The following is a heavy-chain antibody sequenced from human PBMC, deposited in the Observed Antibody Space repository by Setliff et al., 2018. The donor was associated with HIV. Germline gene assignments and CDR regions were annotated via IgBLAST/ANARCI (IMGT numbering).Heavy chain of an antibody. V-gene: IGHV4-61*02. Sequence: PSETLSLTCTVSGDSISSGNYYWSWNRQPAGKGLEWIGRIYTSGTTNYNPSLKSRVTISVDTSKIHFSLKLSSVTAADTAVYYCARSSSSWSGWFDPWGQGTLVTVSS. D-gene: IGHD6-13*01. CDR3: ARSSSSWSGWFDP. CDR2: IYTSGTT. J-gene: IGHJ5*02. CDR1: GDSISSGNYY.